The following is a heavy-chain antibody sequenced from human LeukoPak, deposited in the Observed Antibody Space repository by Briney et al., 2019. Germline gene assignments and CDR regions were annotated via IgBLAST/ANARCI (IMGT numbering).Heavy chain of an antibody. CDR3: ATSVATELYYYYMDV. CDR2: ISSSSSTI. D-gene: IGHD5-12*01. J-gene: IGHJ6*03. V-gene: IGHV3-48*03. Sequence: GGSLRLSCAASGFTFSSYEMNWVRQAPGKGLEWVSYISSSSSTIYYADSVKGRFTISRDNAKNTLYLQMNSLRAEDTAVYYCATSVATELYYYYMDVWGKGTTVTVSS. CDR1: GFTFSSYE.